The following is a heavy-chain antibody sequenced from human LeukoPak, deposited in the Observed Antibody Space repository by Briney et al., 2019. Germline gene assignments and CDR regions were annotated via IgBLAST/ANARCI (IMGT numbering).Heavy chain of an antibody. Sequence: PSETLSLTXXXXXGSISXYYWSWILQPPGKGLEWIGYIYYGGSTNYNPSLKSRVTISVDTSKNQFSLKLSSVTAADTAVYYCARLKRLQPRTEYFQHWGQGTLVTVSS. CDR1: XGSISXYY. CDR3: ARLKRLQPRTEYFQH. D-gene: IGHD2-2*01. CDR2: IYYGGST. V-gene: IGHV4-59*01. J-gene: IGHJ1*01.